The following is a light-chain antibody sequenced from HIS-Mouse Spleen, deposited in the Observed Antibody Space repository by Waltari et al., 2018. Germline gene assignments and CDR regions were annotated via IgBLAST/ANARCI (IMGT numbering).Light chain of an antibody. CDR2: GAS. V-gene: IGKV3-20*01. J-gene: IGKJ2*01. CDR3: QQYNNWPPMYT. Sequence: EIVLTQSPGTLSLSPGERATLSCRASQSVSSSYLAWYQQKPGQAPRLLIYGASSRATGIPDRFSGSGSGTDFTLTISRLEPEDFAVYYCQQYNNWPPMYTFGKGTKLEIK. CDR1: QSVSSSY.